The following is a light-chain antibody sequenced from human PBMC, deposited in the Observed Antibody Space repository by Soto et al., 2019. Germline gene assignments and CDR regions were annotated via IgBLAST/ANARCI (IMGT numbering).Light chain of an antibody. CDR2: NAS. J-gene: IGKJ1*01. Sequence: DIQMTQSPSTLSASIGDRVTITCRASQSISDWLAWYQQRPGKAPKLLIYNASNLENGVPSRINGSGSGTEFPLTISSLQPDDFANYYCQLYSSYLWTFGQGTKVEIK. CDR1: QSISDW. CDR3: QLYSSYLWT. V-gene: IGKV1-5*03.